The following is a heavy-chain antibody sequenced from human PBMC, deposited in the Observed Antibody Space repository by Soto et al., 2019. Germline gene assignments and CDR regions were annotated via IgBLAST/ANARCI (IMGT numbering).Heavy chain of an antibody. CDR3: ARSSVRRGYYYYDMDV. Sequence: ASVKVSCKASGYTFTSYAMHWVRQAPGQRLEWMGWINAGNGNTKYSQKFQGRVTITRDTSASTAYMELSSLRSEDTAVYYCARSSVRRGYYYYDMDVWGQGTTVTVSS. CDR2: INAGNGNT. D-gene: IGHD3-10*01. CDR1: GYTFTSYA. J-gene: IGHJ6*02. V-gene: IGHV1-3*01.